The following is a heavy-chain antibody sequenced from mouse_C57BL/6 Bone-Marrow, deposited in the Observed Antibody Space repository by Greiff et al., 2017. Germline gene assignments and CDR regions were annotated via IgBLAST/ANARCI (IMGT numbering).Heavy chain of an antibody. V-gene: IGHV1-50*01. D-gene: IGHD1-1*01. Sequence: VQLQQSGAELVKPGASVKLSCKASGYTFTSYWMQWVKQRPGQGLEWIGEIDPSDSYTNYNQKFKGKATLTVDTSSSTAYMQLSSLTSEDSAVYYCARRENLLPWGQGTLVTVSA. CDR3: ARRENLLP. J-gene: IGHJ3*01. CDR2: IDPSDSYT. CDR1: GYTFTSYW.